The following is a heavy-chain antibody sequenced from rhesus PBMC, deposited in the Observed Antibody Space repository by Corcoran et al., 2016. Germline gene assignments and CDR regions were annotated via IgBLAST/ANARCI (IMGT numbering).Heavy chain of an antibody. CDR3: AKIDYGNYGLDS. Sequence: EVQLVESGGGLAKPGGSLRLSCAASGFTFSSYWMNWVRQAPGKGLEWVSALTSGGGSTDDADAGKGRFTIAKDNTKNTLSLQMNSLRAEDTAVYYCAKIDYGNYGLDSWGQGVVVTVSS. CDR1: GFTFSSYW. CDR2: LTSGGGST. V-gene: IGHV3S25*01. D-gene: IGHD4-29*01. J-gene: IGHJ6*01.